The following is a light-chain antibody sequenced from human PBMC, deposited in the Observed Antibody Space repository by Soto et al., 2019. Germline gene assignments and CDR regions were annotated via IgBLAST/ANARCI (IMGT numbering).Light chain of an antibody. J-gene: IGKJ2*01. CDR1: QSVSSSY. CDR3: LQDYNYPYT. V-gene: IGKV3-20*01. CDR2: GAS. Sequence: EIVLTQSPGTLSLSPGERATLSCRASQSVSSSYLAWYQQKPGQAPRLLIYGASSRVTVIPDRFSGSGSGTDFTLTITRLEPEDFATYHCLQDYNYPYTFGQGTKLEIK.